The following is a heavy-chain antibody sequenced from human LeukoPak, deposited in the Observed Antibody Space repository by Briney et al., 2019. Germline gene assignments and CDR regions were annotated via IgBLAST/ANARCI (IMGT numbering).Heavy chain of an antibody. CDR2: IWYDGSNK. D-gene: IGHD3-3*01. V-gene: IGHV3-33*01. CDR3: ARDPNVLRFLEWLLNGMDV. CDR1: GFTFSSYG. Sequence: PGGSLRLSCAASGFTFSSYGMPWVRQAPGKGLEWVAVIWYDGSNKYYADSVKGRFTISRDNSKNTLYLQMNSLRAEDTAVYYCARDPNVLRFLEWLLNGMDVWGQGTTVTVSS. J-gene: IGHJ6*02.